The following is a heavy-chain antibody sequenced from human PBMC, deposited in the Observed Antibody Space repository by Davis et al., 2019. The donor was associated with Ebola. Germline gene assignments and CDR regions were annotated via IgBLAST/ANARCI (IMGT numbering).Heavy chain of an antibody. CDR2: ISLNSGST. V-gene: IGHV1-2*02. D-gene: IGHD3-10*01. CDR1: GFTFIDYY. CDR3: AREGSLEVLD. J-gene: IGHJ4*02. Sequence: ASVKVSCKASGFTFIDYYMHWVRQAPGQGPEWMGWISLNSGSTKYSHKFQDRVTMTRDTSVSTAYLELSSLRSDDTAVYYCAREGSLEVLDWGQGTLVTVSS.